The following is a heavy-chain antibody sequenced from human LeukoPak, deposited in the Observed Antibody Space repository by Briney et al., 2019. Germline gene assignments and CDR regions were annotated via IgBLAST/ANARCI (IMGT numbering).Heavy chain of an antibody. Sequence: SETLSLTCTVSGGSISSSGYYWGWVRQPPGKGLEWVASIYYSGSTYYNPSLKSRVTISVDTSKNKLSLKLSSLTAADTAVYYCARHEYSGSYYGLSWFXPWGQGTLVTVSS. CDR3: ARHEYSGSYYGLSWFXP. J-gene: IGHJ5*02. CDR2: IYYSGST. CDR1: GGSISSSGYY. V-gene: IGHV4-39*01. D-gene: IGHD1-26*01.